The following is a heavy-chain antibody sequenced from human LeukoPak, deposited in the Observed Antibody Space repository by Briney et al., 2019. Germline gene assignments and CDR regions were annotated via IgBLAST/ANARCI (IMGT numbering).Heavy chain of an antibody. J-gene: IGHJ4*02. CDR2: MNPNSGNT. D-gene: IGHD3-10*01. CDR3: AIGRGSLLWFGELFPWGAANDY. CDR1: GYTFTSYY. V-gene: IGHV1-8*02. Sequence: ASVKVSCKASGYTFTSYYMHWARQATGQGLEWMGWMNPNSGNTGYAQKFQGRVTMTRNTSISTAYMELSSLRSEDTAVYYCAIGRGSLLWFGELFPWGAANDYWGQGTLVTVSS.